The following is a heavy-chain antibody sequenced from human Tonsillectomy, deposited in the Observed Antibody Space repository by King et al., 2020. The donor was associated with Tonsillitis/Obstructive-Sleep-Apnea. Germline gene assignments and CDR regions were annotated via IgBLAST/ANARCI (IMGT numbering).Heavy chain of an antibody. CDR3: AKRVAGYCSSTSCPDAFDI. V-gene: IGHV5-51*01. CDR2: IYXGDSDT. D-gene: IGHD2-2*01. CDR1: GYSFTTDW. J-gene: IGHJ3*02. Sequence: QLXQSGAEVKKPGESLKISCKGSGYSFTTDWIGWVRQMPGKGLEWMGIIYXGDSDTRYSPSFQGQVTISADKSISTAYLQWSSLKASDTAIYYCAKRVAGYCSSTSCPDAFDIWGQGTMVTVSS.